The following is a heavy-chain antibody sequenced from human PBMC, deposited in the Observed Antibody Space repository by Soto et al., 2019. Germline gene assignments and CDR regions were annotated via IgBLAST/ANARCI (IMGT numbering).Heavy chain of an antibody. V-gene: IGHV3-48*02. J-gene: IGHJ3*02. Sequence: PGGSLRLSCAASGFTFSSYSMNWVRQAPGKGLEWVSYISSSSSTIYYADSVKGRFTISRDNAKNSLYLQMNSLRDEDTAVYYCARMKNADYDFWFSAFDIWGQGTMVTVSS. D-gene: IGHD3-3*01. CDR1: GFTFSSYS. CDR2: ISSSSSTI. CDR3: ARMKNADYDFWFSAFDI.